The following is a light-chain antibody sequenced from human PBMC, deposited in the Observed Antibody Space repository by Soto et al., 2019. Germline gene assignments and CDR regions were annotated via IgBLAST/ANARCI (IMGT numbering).Light chain of an antibody. Sequence: DIQLSQSPSLLSASVGDRVTITCRASEDLDNYLAWYRQPPGEAPELLIYGASTLQSGVPRRFSGAGSGTEFSLTISGLQHEDFAIYYCQQLNGFPPITFGQGTRVDIK. J-gene: IGKJ5*01. CDR1: EDLDNY. CDR2: GAS. CDR3: QQLNGFPPIT. V-gene: IGKV1-9*01.